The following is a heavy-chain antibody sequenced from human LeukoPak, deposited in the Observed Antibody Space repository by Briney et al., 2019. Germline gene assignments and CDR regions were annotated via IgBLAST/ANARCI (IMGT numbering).Heavy chain of an antibody. V-gene: IGHV3-48*03. D-gene: IGHD3-16*01. CDR1: GFIFSNYE. CDR3: ARGALWVLDY. Sequence: GGSLRLSCAASGFIFSNYEINWVRQAPGEGLXWVSYISTSGNDKYYADSVKGRFTISRDNAKNSLYLQLNSLRADDTAVYYCARGALWVLDYWGQGTLVTVSS. J-gene: IGHJ4*02. CDR2: ISTSGNDK.